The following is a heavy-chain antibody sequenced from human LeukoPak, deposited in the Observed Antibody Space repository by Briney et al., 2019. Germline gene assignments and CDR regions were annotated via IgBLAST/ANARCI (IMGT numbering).Heavy chain of an antibody. V-gene: IGHV3-48*01. CDR2: ISSFSGTI. Sequence: GGSLRLSCAASGFTFSSYSMSWVRQAPGKGLEWVSYISSFSGTINYADSVKGRFTISRDNAKNSLYLQMNSLRAEDTAVYYCARDQGGVGYWGQGTLATVSS. J-gene: IGHJ4*02. D-gene: IGHD3-16*01. CDR3: ARDQGGVGY. CDR1: GFTFSSYS.